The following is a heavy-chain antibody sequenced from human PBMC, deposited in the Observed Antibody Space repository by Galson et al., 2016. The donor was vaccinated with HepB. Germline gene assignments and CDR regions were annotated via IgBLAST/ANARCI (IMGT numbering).Heavy chain of an antibody. D-gene: IGHD6-13*01. V-gene: IGHV4-59*01. CDR3: ARATISSSSLFDH. CDR2: IYYRGNT. J-gene: IGHJ4*02. Sequence: SETLSLTCTVSGGSISNYYWSWIRQPPGKGLEWIGYIYYRGNTNYNTSLKSRVTMSVDTSKNQFSLKLSSVTAADTAVYYFARATISSSSLFDHWGQGALVTVSS. CDR1: GGSISNYY.